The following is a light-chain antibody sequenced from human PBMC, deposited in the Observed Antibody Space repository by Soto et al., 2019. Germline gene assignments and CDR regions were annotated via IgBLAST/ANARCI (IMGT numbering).Light chain of an antibody. CDR3: SSYRSSSTPVV. CDR2: DVS. J-gene: IGLJ2*01. CDR1: SSDVGGYNY. V-gene: IGLV2-14*01. Sequence: QSALTQPASVSGSPGQSITISCTGTSSDVGGYNYDSWYQQHPGKAPKLMIYDVSNRPSGVSNRFSGSKSGNTASLTISGLQAEDEADYYCSSYRSSSTPVVFGGGTKLTVL.